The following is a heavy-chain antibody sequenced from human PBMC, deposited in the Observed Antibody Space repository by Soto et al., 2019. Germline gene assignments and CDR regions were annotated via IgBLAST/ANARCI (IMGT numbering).Heavy chain of an antibody. CDR3: AGVPWEDYDSSGYYPF. V-gene: IGHV1-69*02. D-gene: IGHD3-22*01. CDR2: IIPILGIA. CDR1: GGTFSSYT. J-gene: IGHJ3*01. Sequence: GASVKVSCKASGGTFSSYTISLVRQAPRQGLEWMGRIIPILGIANYAQKFQGRVTITADKSTSTAYMELSSLRSEDTAVYYCAGVPWEDYDSSGYYPFWGQGTMVTVSS.